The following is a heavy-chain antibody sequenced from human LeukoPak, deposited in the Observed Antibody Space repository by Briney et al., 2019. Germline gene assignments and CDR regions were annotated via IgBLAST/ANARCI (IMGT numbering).Heavy chain of an antibody. Sequence: PGGSLRLSCAASGFTFSSYGMHWVRQAPGKGLEWVAVISYDGSNKYYADSVKGRFTISRDNSKNTLYQQMNSLRAEDTAVYYCAKDSGPGSLTTVYYYGMDVWGQGTTVTVSS. J-gene: IGHJ6*02. CDR1: GFTFSSYG. CDR2: ISYDGSNK. CDR3: AKDSGPGSLTTVYYYGMDV. D-gene: IGHD4-11*01. V-gene: IGHV3-30*18.